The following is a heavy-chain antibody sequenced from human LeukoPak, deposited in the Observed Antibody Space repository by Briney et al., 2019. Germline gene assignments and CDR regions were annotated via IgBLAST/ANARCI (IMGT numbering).Heavy chain of an antibody. V-gene: IGHV1-2*02. J-gene: IGHJ5*02. CDR1: GYTFTGYY. CDR3: ARDSLIGGTTIGFDP. CDR2: INPNSGVT. Sequence: GASVKVSCKASGYTFTGYYMHWVRQAPGQGREWMGWINPNSGVTNYAQKFQGRVTMTRDTSISTAYMELSRLRSDDTAVYYCARDSLIGGTTIGFDPWGQGTLVTVFS. D-gene: IGHD1-7*01.